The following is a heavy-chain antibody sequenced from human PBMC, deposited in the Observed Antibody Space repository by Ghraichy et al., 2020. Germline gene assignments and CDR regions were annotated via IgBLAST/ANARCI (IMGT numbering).Heavy chain of an antibody. CDR1: GFTFSSYS. CDR3: ARETYYDFWSGYLTENYYYYGMDV. Sequence: GGSLRLSCAASGFTFSSYSMNWVRQAPGKGLEWVSSISSSSSYIYYADSVKGRFTISRDNAKNSLYLQMNSLRAEDTAVYYCARETYYDFWSGYLTENYYYYGMDVWGQGTTVTVSS. J-gene: IGHJ6*02. CDR2: ISSSSSYI. V-gene: IGHV3-21*01. D-gene: IGHD3-3*01.